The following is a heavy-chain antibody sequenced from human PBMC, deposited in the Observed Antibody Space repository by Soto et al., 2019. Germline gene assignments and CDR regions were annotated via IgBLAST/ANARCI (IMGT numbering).Heavy chain of an antibody. V-gene: IGHV1-8*01. CDR3: AVVPAARRSPSYYYYYMAV. J-gene: IGHJ6*03. CDR2: MNPNSGNT. CDR1: GYTFTSYD. Sequence: GASVKVSCKASGYTFTSYDINWVRQATGQGLEWMGWMNPNSGNTGYAQKFQGRVTMTRNTSISTAYMELSSLRSEDTAVYYCAVVPAARRSPSYYYYYMAVWGKGTTVTVSS. D-gene: IGHD2-2*01.